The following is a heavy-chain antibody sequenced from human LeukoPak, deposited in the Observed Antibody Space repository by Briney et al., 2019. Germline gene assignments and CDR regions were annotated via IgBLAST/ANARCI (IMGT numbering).Heavy chain of an antibody. V-gene: IGHV3-53*01. Sequence: GGSVRLSCAASGFSVSNTYMSWVRQAPGKGLEWVSIIYSGGNTYYADSVKGRFTISRDNSKNTLYLQMNRLRPEDTAVYYCARGGGRHVEYWGQGNLVTVSS. CDR1: GFSVSNTY. D-gene: IGHD2/OR15-2a*01. J-gene: IGHJ4*02. CDR2: IYSGGNT. CDR3: ARGGGRHVEY.